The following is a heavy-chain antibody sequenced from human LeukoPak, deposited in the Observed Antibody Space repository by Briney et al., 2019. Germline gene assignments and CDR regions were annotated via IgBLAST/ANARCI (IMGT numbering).Heavy chain of an antibody. V-gene: IGHV3-21*06. J-gene: IGHJ6*03. CDR2: INSDSSNK. CDR1: GFAFSKYS. Sequence: GGSLRLSCVGSGFAFSKYSMNWVRQAPGGGLQWVSSINSDSSNKYYPDSLKGRVTVSRDNANNSVFLRMDDLRADDTAVYYCARDGEPCASISCQSYFYHYMDVWGKGTTVTVSS. CDR3: ARDGEPCASISCQSYFYHYMDV. D-gene: IGHD2-2*01.